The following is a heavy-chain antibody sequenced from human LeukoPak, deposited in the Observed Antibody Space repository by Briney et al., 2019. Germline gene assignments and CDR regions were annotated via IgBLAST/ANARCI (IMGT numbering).Heavy chain of an antibody. Sequence: GCSVKVSCKASGGTFSSYAISWVRQAPGQGLEWMGGIIPIFGTANYAQKFQGRVTITADESTSTAYMELSSLRSEDTAVYYCARGYCSGGSCYLALGYWGQGTLVTVSS. CDR1: GGTFSSYA. CDR3: ARGYCSGGSCYLALGY. V-gene: IGHV1-69*01. D-gene: IGHD2-15*01. J-gene: IGHJ4*02. CDR2: IIPIFGTA.